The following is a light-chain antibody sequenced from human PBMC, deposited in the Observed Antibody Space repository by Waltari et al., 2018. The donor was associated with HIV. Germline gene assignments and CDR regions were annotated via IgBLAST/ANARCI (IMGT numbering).Light chain of an antibody. V-gene: IGLV2-14*01. J-gene: IGLJ2*01. CDR1: SGDVGGYTF. Sequence: SALTQPSSVSGSPGQSITISCTGTSGDVGGYTFVSWYQQHPGKAPKLIIYDVSNRPSGVSNRFSGSKSGNTASLTISGLQAEDEADYYCSSYTSSSTRVVFGGGTKLTVL. CDR2: DVS. CDR3: SSYTSSSTRVV.